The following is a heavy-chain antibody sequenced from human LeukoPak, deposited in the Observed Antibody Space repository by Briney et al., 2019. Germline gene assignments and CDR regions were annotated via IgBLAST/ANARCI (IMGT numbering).Heavy chain of an antibody. J-gene: IGHJ6*03. V-gene: IGHV1-8*03. Sequence: GASVKVSCKASGYTFTNYDINWVRQATGQGLEWMGWMNPNSGNTGYGQKFQGRVTITRNTSISTAYMELSRLRSDDTAVYYCARGFGSGWYYYYYYMDVWGKGTTVTVSS. CDR3: ARGFGSGWYYYYYYMDV. D-gene: IGHD6-19*01. CDR2: MNPNSGNT. CDR1: GYTFTNYD.